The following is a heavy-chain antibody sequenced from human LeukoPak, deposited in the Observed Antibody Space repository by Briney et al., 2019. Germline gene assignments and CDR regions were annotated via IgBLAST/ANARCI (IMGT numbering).Heavy chain of an antibody. D-gene: IGHD2-2*01. CDR3: ARVSDIVVVPAPRTRATVFDY. CDR1: GYTFTSYG. V-gene: IGHV1-2*02. CDR2: INPNSGGT. Sequence: ASVKVSCKASGYTFTSYGISWVRQAPGQGLEWMGWINPNSGGTNYAQKFQGRVTMTRDTSISTAYMELSRLRSDDTAVYYCARVSDIVVVPAPRTRATVFDYWGQGTLVTVSS. J-gene: IGHJ4*02.